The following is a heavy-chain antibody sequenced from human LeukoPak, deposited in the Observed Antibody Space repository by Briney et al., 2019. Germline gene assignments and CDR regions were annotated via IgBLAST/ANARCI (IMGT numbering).Heavy chain of an antibody. V-gene: IGHV7-4-1*02. CDR2: INTNTGNP. CDR3: ARDRSPAGSYYYYGMDV. Sequence: GASVKVSCKASGGTFSSYAISWVRQAPGQGLEWMGWINTNTGNPTYAQGFTGRFVFSLDTSVSTAYLQISSLKAEDTAVYYCARDRSPAGSYYYYGMDVWGQGTTVTVSS. J-gene: IGHJ6*02. CDR1: GGTFSSYA. D-gene: IGHD5-12*01.